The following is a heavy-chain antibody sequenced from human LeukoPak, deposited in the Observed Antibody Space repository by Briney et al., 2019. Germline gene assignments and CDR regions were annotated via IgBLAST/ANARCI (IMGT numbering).Heavy chain of an antibody. D-gene: IGHD5-18*01. J-gene: IGHJ6*03. V-gene: IGHV3-21*01. CDR2: ISSNCTYI. CDR3: ARDTARGPLVFMDV. CDR1: GFTFSSYT. Sequence: GGSLRLSCAASGFTFSSYTMNWVRQAPGKGLEWVSSISSNCTYIYYADSLKGRFTISRDNAKNSLYLQMNSLRAEDTAVYYCARDTARGPLVFMDVWGKGTTVTVSS.